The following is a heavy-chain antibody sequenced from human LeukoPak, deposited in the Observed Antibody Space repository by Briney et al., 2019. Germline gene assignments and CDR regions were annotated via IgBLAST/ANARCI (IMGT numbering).Heavy chain of an antibody. Sequence: GASVKVSCKASGYTFTSYGISWVRQAPGQGLEWMGWISAYNGNTNYAQKLQGRVTMTTDTSTSTAYMELSSLRSEDTAVYYCARGFPRRPGSRGWFDPWGQGTLVTVSS. D-gene: IGHD6-13*01. CDR3: ARGFPRRPGSRGWFDP. CDR1: GYTFTSYG. J-gene: IGHJ5*02. V-gene: IGHV1-18*04. CDR2: ISAYNGNT.